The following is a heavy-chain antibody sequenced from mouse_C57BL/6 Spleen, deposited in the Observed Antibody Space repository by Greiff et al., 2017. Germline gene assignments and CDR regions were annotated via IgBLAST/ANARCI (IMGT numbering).Heavy chain of an antibody. J-gene: IGHJ4*01. Sequence: QVQLQQPGAELVMPGASVKLSCKASGYTFTSYWMHWVKQRPGQGLEWIGEIDPSDSYPNYNQKFKGKSTLTVDKSSSTAYMQLSSLTSEDSAVYYCARRADEGGAMYYWGQGTSVTVSS. CDR2: IDPSDSYP. V-gene: IGHV1-69*01. CDR1: GYTFTSYW. CDR3: ARRADEGGAMYY.